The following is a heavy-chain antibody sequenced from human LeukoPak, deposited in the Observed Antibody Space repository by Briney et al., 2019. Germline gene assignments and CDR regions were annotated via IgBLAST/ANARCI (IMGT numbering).Heavy chain of an antibody. D-gene: IGHD3-22*01. J-gene: IGHJ5*02. V-gene: IGHV4-39*01. CDR1: GGSISSSSYS. CDR3: ARHTTYYYDSSGYENWFDP. Sequence: PSETLSLTCTVSGGSISSSSYSWGWIRQPPGKGLEWIGSIYYSGSTYYNPSLKSRVTISVDTSKNQFSLKLSSVTAADTAVYYCARHTTYYYDSSGYENWFDPWGQGTLVTVSS. CDR2: IYYSGST.